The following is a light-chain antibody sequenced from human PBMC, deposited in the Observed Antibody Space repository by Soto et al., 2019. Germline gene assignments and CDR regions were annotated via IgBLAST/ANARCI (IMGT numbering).Light chain of an antibody. V-gene: IGLV2-11*01. CDR1: SSDVGANIY. CDR2: DVS. Sequence: QSALTQPRSVSGSPGQSVTISCTGTSSDVGANIYVSWYQQHPGKVPKVMIYDVSQRPSGVPDRFSGSRSGNTASLTISGLQADDEADYYCCSYGGSVVFGGGTKITVL. J-gene: IGLJ2*01. CDR3: CSYGGSVV.